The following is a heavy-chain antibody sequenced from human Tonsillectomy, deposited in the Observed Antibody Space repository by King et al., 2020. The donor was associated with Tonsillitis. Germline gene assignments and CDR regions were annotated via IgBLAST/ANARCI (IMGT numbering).Heavy chain of an antibody. CDR1: GFTFSSYW. J-gene: IGHJ4*02. D-gene: IGHD3-3*01. CDR3: ARADLGLLLFDL. Sequence: VQLVESGGGLVQPGGSLRLSCAASGFTFSSYWMHWVRQAPGKGLVWVSRINSDGSSTSYADSVKGRFTISRDNAKNTLYLQMNSLRAEDTAVYYCARADLGLLLFDLWGRGTLVPVSS. V-gene: IGHV3-74*01. CDR2: INSDGSST.